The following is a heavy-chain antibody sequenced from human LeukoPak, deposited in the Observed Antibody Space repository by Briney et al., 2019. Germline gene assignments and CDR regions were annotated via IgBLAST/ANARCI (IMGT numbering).Heavy chain of an antibody. CDR2: IRYDGSNK. CDR3: AGDYDSSGYQDYFDY. V-gene: IGHV3-30*02. D-gene: IGHD3-22*01. CDR1: GFTFSSYG. Sequence: GGSLRLSCAASGFTFSSYGMHWVRQAPGKGLEWVAFIRYDGSNKYYADSVKGRFTISRDNSKNTLYLQMNSLRAEDTAVYYCAGDYDSSGYQDYFDYWGQGTLVTVSS. J-gene: IGHJ4*02.